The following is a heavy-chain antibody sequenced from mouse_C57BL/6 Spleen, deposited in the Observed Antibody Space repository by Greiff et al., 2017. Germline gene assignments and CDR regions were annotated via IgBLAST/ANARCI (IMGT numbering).Heavy chain of an antibody. J-gene: IGHJ4*01. CDR2: IDPSDSET. Sequence: QVQLQQSGAELVRPGSSVKLSCKASGYTFTSYWMHWVKQRPIQGLEWIGNIDPSDSETHYNQKFKDKATLTVDKSSSTAYMQLSSLTSEDSAVYYCARSGSNYNYYAMDYWGQGTSVTVSS. D-gene: IGHD2-5*01. CDR3: ARSGSNYNYYAMDY. V-gene: IGHV1-52*01. CDR1: GYTFTSYW.